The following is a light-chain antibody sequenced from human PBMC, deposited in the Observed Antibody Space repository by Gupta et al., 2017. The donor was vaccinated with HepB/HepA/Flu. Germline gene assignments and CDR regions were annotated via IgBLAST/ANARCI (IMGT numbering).Light chain of an antibody. CDR1: QVGSRS. Sequence: SFELTQPPSVSVAPGQTATLTCGGTQVGSRSVQLYQPKAGQAPVLVIYYDSDRPSDSPERLYGSISGNTASLTIAGVEGGDEVDYYCQVWASTDQPRDFFGTGT. CDR3: QVWASTDQPRDF. CDR2: YDS. J-gene: IGLJ1*01. V-gene: IGLV3-21*01.